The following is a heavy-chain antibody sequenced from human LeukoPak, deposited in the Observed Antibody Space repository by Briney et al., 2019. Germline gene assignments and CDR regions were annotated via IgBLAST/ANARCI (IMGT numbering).Heavy chain of an antibody. CDR2: INPSGGST. Sequence: ASVKVSCKASGYTFTSYYMHWVRQAPGQGLEWMGIINPSGGSTSYAQKFQGRVTMTRDTSTSTVYMELSSLRSEDTAVYYCARDRGYSYGRPYWYFDLWGRGTLVTVSS. CDR3: ARDRGYSYGRPYWYFDL. D-gene: IGHD5-18*01. CDR1: GYTFTSYY. V-gene: IGHV1-46*01. J-gene: IGHJ2*01.